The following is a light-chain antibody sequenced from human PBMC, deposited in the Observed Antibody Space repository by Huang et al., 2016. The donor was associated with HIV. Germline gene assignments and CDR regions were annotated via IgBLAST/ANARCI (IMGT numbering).Light chain of an antibody. Sequence: DIVMTQLPLSLPVTPGEPASISCRSSQSLVHDNGYSYLDWYLQKPGQSPQVLIYMASVRAPGIPDRFSGGGSGTNFTLEINIVDAEDVGTYYCMQSLQSLTFGGGTRLEIK. CDR1: QSLVHDNGYSY. CDR2: MAS. CDR3: MQSLQSLT. J-gene: IGKJ4*01. V-gene: IGKV2-28*01.